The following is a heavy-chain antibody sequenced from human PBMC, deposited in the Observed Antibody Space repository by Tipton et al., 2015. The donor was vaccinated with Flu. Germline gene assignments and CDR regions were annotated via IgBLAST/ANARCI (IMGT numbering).Heavy chain of an antibody. Sequence: SLRLSCAASGFSFSSYWMHWVRQAPGKGLVWVSRIDRDGRSTDYADSVKGRFTISRDNAKNTMYLQMNSLRAEDTAVYYCVRAFGVLGETTFDYWGQGNLVTVSS. D-gene: IGHD3-3*01. CDR2: IDRDGRST. V-gene: IGHV3-74*01. J-gene: IGHJ4*02. CDR1: GFSFSSYW. CDR3: VRAFGVLGETTFDY.